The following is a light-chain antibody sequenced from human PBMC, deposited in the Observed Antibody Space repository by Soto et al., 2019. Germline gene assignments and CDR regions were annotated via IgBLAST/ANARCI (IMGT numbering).Light chain of an antibody. CDR2: DVS. CDR1: QSLSTY. V-gene: IGKV3-11*01. CDR3: QQRNDWPT. Sequence: IVLTQSPATLSLSPGERATLSCRASQSLSTYLAWYQQKPGQAPRLLIYDVSTRAAGIPARFSGSGSGSDCILTISSLEPEDVAVYYCQQRNDWPTFGGGTRIEI. J-gene: IGKJ4*01.